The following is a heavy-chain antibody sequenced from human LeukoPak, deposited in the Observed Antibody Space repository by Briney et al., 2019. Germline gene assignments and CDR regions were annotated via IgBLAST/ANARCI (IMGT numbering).Heavy chain of an antibody. CDR1: GGIFSSYA. CDR2: IIPIFGTA. CDR3: ARGRQPVGGELDY. D-gene: IGHD2-15*01. Sequence: ASVKVTCKASGGIFSSYAISWVRQAPGQGLEWMGEIIPIFGTANYAQKFQGRVTITTDESTSTAYRELSSLRSEDTAVYYCARGRQPVGGELDYWGQGTLVTVSS. V-gene: IGHV1-69*05. J-gene: IGHJ4*02.